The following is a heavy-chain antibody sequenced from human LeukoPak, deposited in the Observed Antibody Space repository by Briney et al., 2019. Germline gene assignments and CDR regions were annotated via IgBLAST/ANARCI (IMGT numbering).Heavy chain of an antibody. J-gene: IGHJ3*02. D-gene: IGHD6-13*01. Sequence: ASVKVSFKASGYTFTNYDINWVRQAAGQGLEWMGWMNPRSGYTGYLQKFQGRVTMTGSTSISTAYLELNSLTSEDTAVYYCARGNRLYSSSWSSLPFDIWGQGSMVTVSS. V-gene: IGHV1-8*01. CDR1: GYTFTNYD. CDR3: ARGNRLYSSSWSSLPFDI. CDR2: MNPRSGYT.